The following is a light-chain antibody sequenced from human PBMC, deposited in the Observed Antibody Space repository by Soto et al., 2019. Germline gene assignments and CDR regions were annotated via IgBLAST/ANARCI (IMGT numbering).Light chain of an antibody. V-gene: IGKV3-15*01. CDR3: QQYNNWPRT. CDR2: GAS. J-gene: IGKJ1*01. Sequence: ETVMTQSEATLPVSPGERATLSCRASQSIHTNLAWYQQKPGQPPRLLIYGASTRVTGIPTRFSGSGSGTEFTLTISSLQSEDFAVYYCQQYNNWPRTFGQGTKVEIK. CDR1: QSIHTN.